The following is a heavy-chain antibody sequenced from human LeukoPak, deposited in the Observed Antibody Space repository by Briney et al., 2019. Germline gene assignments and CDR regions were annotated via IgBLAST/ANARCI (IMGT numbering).Heavy chain of an antibody. J-gene: IGHJ3*02. CDR2: INHSGST. V-gene: IGHV4-34*01. CDR3: ARADCSGGSCYAFDI. CDR1: GGPFSGYY. D-gene: IGHD2-15*01. Sequence: SETLSLTCAVYGGPFSGYYWSWIRQPPGKGLEWIGEINHSGSTNYNPSLKSRVTISVDTSKNQFSLKLSSVTAADTAVYYCARADCSGGSCYAFDIWGQGTMVTVSS.